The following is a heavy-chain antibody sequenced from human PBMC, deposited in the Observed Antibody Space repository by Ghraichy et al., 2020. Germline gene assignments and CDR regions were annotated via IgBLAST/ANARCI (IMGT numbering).Heavy chain of an antibody. CDR2: ISSSSSTI. J-gene: IGHJ3*02. V-gene: IGHV3-48*02. Sequence: GGSLRLSCAASGFTFSSYSMNWVRQAPGKGLEWVSNISSSSSTIYYADSVKGRFTISRDNAKNSLYLQMNSLRDEDTAVYYCAGLVVVAATGDAFDIWGQGTMVTVSS. CDR3: AGLVVVAATGDAFDI. CDR1: GFTFSSYS. D-gene: IGHD2-15*01.